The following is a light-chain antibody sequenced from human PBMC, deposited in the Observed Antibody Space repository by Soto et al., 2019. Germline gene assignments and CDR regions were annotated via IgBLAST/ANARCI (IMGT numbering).Light chain of an antibody. Sequence: ELVMTQSPATLSVSPGERATLSCRASQSVSSNLAWYQQKPGQAPRLLIYGASTRATGIPARFSGSGSGTEFTLTISSLQSEDFAVYYCQQYNNWPQTFGQGTRWIS. CDR2: GAS. CDR1: QSVSSN. CDR3: QQYNNWPQT. V-gene: IGKV3-15*01. J-gene: IGKJ1*01.